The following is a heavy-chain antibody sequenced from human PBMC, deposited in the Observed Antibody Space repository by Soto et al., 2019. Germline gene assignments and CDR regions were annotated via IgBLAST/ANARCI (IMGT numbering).Heavy chain of an antibody. CDR3: ASCHYDILTGPGSYYYYGMDV. D-gene: IGHD3-9*01. CDR1: GGTFSSYT. Sequence: GASVKVSCKASGGTFSSYTISWVRQAPGRGLEWMGRIIPILGIANYAQKFQGRVTITADKSTSTAYMELSSLRSEDTAVYYCASCHYDILTGPGSYYYYGMDVWGQGTTVTVSS. CDR2: IIPILGIA. J-gene: IGHJ6*02. V-gene: IGHV1-69*02.